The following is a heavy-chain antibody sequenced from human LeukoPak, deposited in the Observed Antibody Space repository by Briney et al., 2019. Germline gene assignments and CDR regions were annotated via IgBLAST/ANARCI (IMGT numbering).Heavy chain of an antibody. J-gene: IGHJ4*02. V-gene: IGHV1-2*06. CDR2: IHPNSGGT. Sequence: ASVKISCKASGYTFTGYYMHWVRQAPGQGLEWMGRIHPNSGGTNYAQKFQGRVTMTRDTSISTAYMELSRLRSDDTAVSYCSRGYCSGGSCPTFFDYWGQGTLVTVSS. CDR3: SRGYCSGGSCPTFFDY. CDR1: GYTFTGYY. D-gene: IGHD2-15*01.